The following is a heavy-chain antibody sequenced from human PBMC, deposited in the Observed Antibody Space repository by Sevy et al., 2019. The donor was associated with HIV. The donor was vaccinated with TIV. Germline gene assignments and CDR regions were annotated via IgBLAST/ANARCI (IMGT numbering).Heavy chain of an antibody. D-gene: IGHD5-12*01. Sequence: KQSQTLSLTCAISGDSVSSNSAACKWIRQSPSRGLEWLGRKYYRSKWYNDYAGSVKSRITINPDTTKNQFSLQLNSVTPEDTAVYYCARDLEATRILDYWGQGTLVTVSS. V-gene: IGHV6-1*01. CDR3: ARDLEATRILDY. CDR1: GDSVSSNSAA. J-gene: IGHJ4*02. CDR2: KYYRSKWYN.